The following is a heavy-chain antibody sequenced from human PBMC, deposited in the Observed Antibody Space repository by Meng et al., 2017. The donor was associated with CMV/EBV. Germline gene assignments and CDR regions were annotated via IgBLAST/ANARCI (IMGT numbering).Heavy chain of an antibody. Sequence: DSLPGLVKPAQTLSLTLSVSGGSISSGDYYWSWIRKPPGKGLEWIGYIYYSGTTYYNPSLESRVTISVDTSKNQFSLNLSSVTAADTAVYYCARLSGSGTTSTGYHYAFDSWGQGTLVTVSS. D-gene: IGHD3-22*01. CDR1: GGSISSGDYY. CDR2: IYYSGTT. CDR3: ARLSGSGTTSTGYHYAFDS. V-gene: IGHV4-30-4*08. J-gene: IGHJ4*02.